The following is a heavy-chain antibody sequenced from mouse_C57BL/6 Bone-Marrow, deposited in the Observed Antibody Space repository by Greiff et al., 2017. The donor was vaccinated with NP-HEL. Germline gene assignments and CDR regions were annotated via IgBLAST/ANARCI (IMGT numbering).Heavy chain of an antibody. V-gene: IGHV10-1*01. J-gene: IGHJ1*03. CDR1: GFSFNTYA. D-gene: IGHD1-1*01. Sequence: EVKVVESGGGLVQPKGSLKLSCAASGFSFNTYAMHWVRQAPGKGLEWVARIRSKSNNYATYYADSVKDRFTISRDDSESMLYLQMNNLKTEDTAMYYCVRVYYYGSGYFDVWGTGTTVTVSS. CDR3: VRVYYYGSGYFDV. CDR2: IRSKSNNYAT.